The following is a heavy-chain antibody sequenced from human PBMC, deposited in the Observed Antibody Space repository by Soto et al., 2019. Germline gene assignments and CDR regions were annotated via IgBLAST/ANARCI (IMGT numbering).Heavy chain of an antibody. D-gene: IGHD5-12*01. CDR2: ISSSSSYI. Sequence: PGGSLRLSCAASGFTFSSYSMNWVRQAPGKGLEWVSSISSSSSYIYYADSVKGRFTISRDNAKNSLYLQMNSLRAEDTAVYYCARGLYSGWHYFDYWGQGTLVTVSS. CDR3: ARGLYSGWHYFDY. CDR1: GFTFSSYS. V-gene: IGHV3-21*01. J-gene: IGHJ4*02.